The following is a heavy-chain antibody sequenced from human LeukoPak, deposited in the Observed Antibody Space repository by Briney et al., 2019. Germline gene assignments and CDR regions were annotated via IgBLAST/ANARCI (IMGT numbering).Heavy chain of an antibody. CDR1: GGSISSGSHY. V-gene: IGHV4-61*09. CDR2: IYTSGSA. Sequence: PSETLSLTCTVSGGSISSGSHYWSWIRQPAGKGLEWIGHIYTSGSAQYNPSLKSRATISVDTSKNQFSLNLSSVTAADTAVYYCARDWVTITDDAFDIWGQGTMVTVSS. J-gene: IGHJ3*02. D-gene: IGHD5-12*01. CDR3: ARDWVTITDDAFDI.